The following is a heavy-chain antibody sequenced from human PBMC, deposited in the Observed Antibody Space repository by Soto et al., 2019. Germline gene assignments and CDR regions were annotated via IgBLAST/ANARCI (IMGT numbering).Heavy chain of an antibody. CDR2: IYYSGST. CDR1: GGSISSYY. V-gene: IGHV4-59*01. Sequence: QVQLQESGPGLVKPSETLSLTCTVSGGSISSYYWSWIRQPPGKGLEWIGYIYYSGSTNYIPSLKSRVTISGDTSKNQFSLKLSSVTAADTAVYYCARGWGGYFDLWGRGTLVTVSS. CDR3: ARGWGGYFDL. D-gene: IGHD1-26*01. J-gene: IGHJ2*01.